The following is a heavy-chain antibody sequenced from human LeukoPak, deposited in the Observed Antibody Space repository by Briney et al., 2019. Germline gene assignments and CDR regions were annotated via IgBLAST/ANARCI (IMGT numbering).Heavy chain of an antibody. D-gene: IGHD5-24*01. CDR3: ARVGDGYNSLVYFDY. J-gene: IGHJ4*02. CDR2: INHSGST. V-gene: IGHV4-34*01. Sequence: SETLSLTCAVYGGSFSGYYWSWIRQPPGKGLEWIGEINHSGSTNYNPSLKSRVTISVDTSKNQFSLKLSSVTAADTAVYYCARVGDGYNSLVYFDYWGQGTLVTVSS. CDR1: GGSFSGYY.